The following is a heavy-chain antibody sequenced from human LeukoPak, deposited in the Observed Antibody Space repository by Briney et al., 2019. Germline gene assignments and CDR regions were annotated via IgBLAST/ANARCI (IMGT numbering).Heavy chain of an antibody. CDR3: ARDTYYYDSSGYSGSWFDP. V-gene: IGHV1-18*01. J-gene: IGHJ5*02. Sequence: ASVKVSCKASGYTFTSYGISWVRQAPGQGLEWMGWISGYNGNTNYAQKLQGRVTMTTDTSTSTAYMELRSLRSDDTAVYYCARDTYYYDSSGYSGSWFDPWGQGTLVTVSS. CDR1: GYTFTSYG. D-gene: IGHD3-22*01. CDR2: ISGYNGNT.